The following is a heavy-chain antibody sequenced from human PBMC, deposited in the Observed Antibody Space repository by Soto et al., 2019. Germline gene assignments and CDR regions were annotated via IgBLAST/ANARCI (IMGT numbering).Heavy chain of an antibody. V-gene: IGHV4-59*01. Sequence: SETLSLTCTVSGGSISSYYWSWIRQPPGKGLEWIGYIYYSGSTNYNPSLKSRVTISVDTSKNQFSLKLSSVTAADTAVYYCASRTTGYYYYYMDVWGKGTTVTSP. D-gene: IGHD1-7*01. CDR1: GGSISSYY. CDR3: ASRTTGYYYYYMDV. CDR2: IYYSGST. J-gene: IGHJ6*03.